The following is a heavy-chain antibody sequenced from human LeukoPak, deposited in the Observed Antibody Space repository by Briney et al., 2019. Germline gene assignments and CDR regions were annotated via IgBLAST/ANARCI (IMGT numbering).Heavy chain of an antibody. J-gene: IGHJ6*03. V-gene: IGHV4-61*02. CDR3: ARDGGYGGKYYYYYYYMDV. CDR1: GGSISSGSYY. Sequence: SETLSLTCTVSGGSISSGSYYWSWIRQPAGKGLEWIGRIYTSGSTNYNPSLKSRVTISVDTPKNQFSLKLSSVTAADTAVYYCARDGGYGGKYYYYYYYMDVWGKGTTVTISS. CDR2: IYTSGST. D-gene: IGHD4-23*01.